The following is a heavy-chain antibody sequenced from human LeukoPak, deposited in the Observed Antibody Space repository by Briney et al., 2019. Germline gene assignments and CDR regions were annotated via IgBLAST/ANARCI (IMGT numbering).Heavy chain of an antibody. CDR1: GGSISSSSYY. CDR2: IYYSGST. D-gene: IGHD6-19*01. J-gene: IGHJ4*02. Sequence: SETLSLTCTVSGGSISSSSYYWGWIRQPPGKGLGWIGSIYYSGSTYYNPSLKSRVTISVDTSKNQFSLKLSSMTAADTAVYYCARIRLGYSSGWYPWDYWGQGTLVTVSS. CDR3: ARIRLGYSSGWYPWDY. V-gene: IGHV4-39*01.